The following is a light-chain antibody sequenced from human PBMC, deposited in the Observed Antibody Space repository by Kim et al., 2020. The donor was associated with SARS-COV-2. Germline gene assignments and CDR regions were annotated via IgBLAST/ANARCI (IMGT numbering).Light chain of an antibody. CDR3: QQTSSTPRT. Sequence: DIQMTQSPSSLSASVGDRVTITCRASQGISRYLNWYQQKPGKAPKLLIYTASSLQSGVPSRFTGSGSETDFTLTITSLQPEHFTSYFCQQTSSTPRTFVQGTKVDIK. J-gene: IGKJ1*01. CDR2: TAS. CDR1: QGISRY. V-gene: IGKV1-39*01.